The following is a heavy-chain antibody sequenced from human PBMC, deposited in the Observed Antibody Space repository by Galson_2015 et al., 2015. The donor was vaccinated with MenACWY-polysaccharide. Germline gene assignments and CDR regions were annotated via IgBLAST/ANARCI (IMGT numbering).Heavy chain of an antibody. D-gene: IGHD1-26*01. CDR2: IKQDGNEK. V-gene: IGHV3-7*03. J-gene: IGHJ4*02. Sequence: SLRLSCAASGFTFSSYWMSWVRQAPGKGLEWVANIKQDGNEKYYVDSVKGRFTISRDNAKNSLYLQMNSLRAEDTAVYYCAKVRWELLNVGIFDYWGQGTLVTVSS. CDR1: GFTFSSYW. CDR3: AKVRWELLNVGIFDY.